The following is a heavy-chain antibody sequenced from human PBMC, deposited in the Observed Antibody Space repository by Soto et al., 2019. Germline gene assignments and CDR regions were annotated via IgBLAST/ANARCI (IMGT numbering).Heavy chain of an antibody. CDR2: IIPIFGTA. J-gene: IGHJ6*02. Sequence: SVKVSCKASGGTFSSYAISWGREAPGQGLEWMGGIIPIFGTANYAQKFQGRVTITADKSTSTAYMELSSLRSEDTAVYYCAPLGSDCSSTSCYFTGMDVWGQGTTVTVSS. CDR1: GGTFSSYA. CDR3: APLGSDCSSTSCYFTGMDV. V-gene: IGHV1-69*06. D-gene: IGHD2-2*01.